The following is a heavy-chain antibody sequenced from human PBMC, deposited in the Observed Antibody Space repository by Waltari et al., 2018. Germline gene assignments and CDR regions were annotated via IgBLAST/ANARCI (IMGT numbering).Heavy chain of an antibody. D-gene: IGHD2-2*01. J-gene: IGHJ4*02. CDR3: AKGGDCSSTSCYFTD. CDR2: IWNDGNYK. Sequence: GKGLEWVAVIWNDGNYKYYADSVKGRFTISRDNSKNTLSLQMNSRRVEDTAVYYCAKGGDCSSTSCYFTDWGQGTLITVSS. V-gene: IGHV3-33*06.